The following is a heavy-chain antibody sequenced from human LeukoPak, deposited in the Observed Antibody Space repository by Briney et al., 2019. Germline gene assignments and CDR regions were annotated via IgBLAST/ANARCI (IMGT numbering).Heavy chain of an antibody. J-gene: IGHJ3*02. CDR1: GGSISSGDYY. D-gene: IGHD3-22*01. V-gene: IGHV4-30-4*01. CDR2: IYYSGST. Sequence: SETLSLTCTVSGGSISSGDYYWGWIRQPPGKGLEWIGYIYYSGSTYYNPSLKSRVTISVDTSKNQFSLKLSSVTAADTAVYYCARVPLYYYDSSGYYPEAFHIWGQGTMVTVSS. CDR3: ARVPLYYYDSSGYYPEAFHI.